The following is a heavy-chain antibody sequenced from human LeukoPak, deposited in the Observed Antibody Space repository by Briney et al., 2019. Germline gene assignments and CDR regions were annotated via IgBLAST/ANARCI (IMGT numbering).Heavy chain of an antibody. Sequence: PGGSLRLSCAASGFTFSSYAMHWVRQAPGKGLEWVAVISYDGSNKYYADSVKGRFTISRDNAKNSLYLQMNSLRAEDTAVYYCARGLCGGDCYDYWSQGTLVTVSS. V-gene: IGHV3-30-3*01. CDR2: ISYDGSNK. D-gene: IGHD2-21*01. J-gene: IGHJ4*02. CDR3: ARGLCGGDCYDY. CDR1: GFTFSSYA.